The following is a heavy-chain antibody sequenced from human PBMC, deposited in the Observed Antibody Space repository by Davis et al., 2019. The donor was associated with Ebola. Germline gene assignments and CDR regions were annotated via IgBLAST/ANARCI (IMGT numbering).Heavy chain of an antibody. D-gene: IGHD6-6*01. CDR1: DDSISSGRYY. CDR2: FYRSGST. Sequence: MPSETLSLTCTVSDDSISSGRYYWGWIRQSPGKGLEWFGHFYRSGSTYYNPSLKSRVTISVDRSKSQFSLRLTSVTAADTAVYYCARRRIAARPIDYWGQGTLVTVSS. J-gene: IGHJ4*02. CDR3: ARRRIAARPIDY. V-gene: IGHV4-39*01.